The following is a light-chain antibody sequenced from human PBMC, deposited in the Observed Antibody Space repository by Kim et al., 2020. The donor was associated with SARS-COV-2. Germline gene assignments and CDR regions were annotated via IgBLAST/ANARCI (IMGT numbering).Light chain of an antibody. Sequence: SYELTQPHSVSVSPGQTASIPCSGHRLEDKFVSWYQQKPGQSPMLVIYQDGKRPSGIPERFSGSNSGSTATLTISGTQAMDEADYYCQAWDANTEVFGGGTKVTVL. CDR3: QAWDANTEV. CDR1: RLEDKF. V-gene: IGLV3-1*01. J-gene: IGLJ2*01. CDR2: QDG.